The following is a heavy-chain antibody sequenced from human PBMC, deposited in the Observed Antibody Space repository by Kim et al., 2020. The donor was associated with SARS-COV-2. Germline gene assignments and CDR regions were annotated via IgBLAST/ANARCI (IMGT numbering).Heavy chain of an antibody. CDR1: GGTFSSYA. J-gene: IGHJ5*02. Sequence: ASVKVSCKASGGTFSSYAISWVRQAPGQGLEWMGGIIPIFGTANYAQKFQGRVTITADESTSTAYMELSSLRSEDTAVYYCASQEVAGTGYVWFDPWGQGTLVTVSS. V-gene: IGHV1-69*13. CDR3: ASQEVAGTGYVWFDP. D-gene: IGHD1-1*01. CDR2: IIPIFGTA.